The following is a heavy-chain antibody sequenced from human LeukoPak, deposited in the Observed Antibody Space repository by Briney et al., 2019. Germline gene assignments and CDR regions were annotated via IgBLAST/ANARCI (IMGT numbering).Heavy chain of an antibody. V-gene: IGHV1-18*01. CDR2: ISAYGHT. D-gene: IGHD6-19*01. Sequence: ASVKVSCKPSGHTFTSSGISWVRQAPEQGLGRMGWISAYGHTNYAQKFQGRVTMTTDTSTSTAYMELRSLRSDDTAVYYCARDRQEWLYAFDIWGQGTMVTVSS. J-gene: IGHJ3*02. CDR3: ARDRQEWLYAFDI. CDR1: GHTFTSSG.